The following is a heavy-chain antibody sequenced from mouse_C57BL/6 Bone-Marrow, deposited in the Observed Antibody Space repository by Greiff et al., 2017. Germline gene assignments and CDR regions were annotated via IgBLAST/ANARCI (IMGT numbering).Heavy chain of an antibody. CDR3: ASGDYPAWFAY. V-gene: IGHV1-63*01. D-gene: IGHD2-4*01. CDR2: IYPGGGYT. CDR1: GYTFTNYW. Sequence: VQLQQSGAELVRPGTSVKMSCKASGYTFTNYWIGWAKQRPGHGLEWIGDIYPGGGYTNYNEKFKGKATLTADKSSSTAYMQFSSLTSEDSALYYCASGDYPAWFAYWGQGTLVTVSA. J-gene: IGHJ3*01.